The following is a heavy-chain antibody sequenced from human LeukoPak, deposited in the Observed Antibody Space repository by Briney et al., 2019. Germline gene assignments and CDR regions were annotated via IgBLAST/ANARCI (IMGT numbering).Heavy chain of an antibody. CDR2: IRYDGSNK. D-gene: IGHD3-22*01. J-gene: IGHJ4*02. Sequence: GGSLRLSCAASGFTFSSYGMHWVRQAPGKGLEWVAFIRYDGSNKYYADSVKGRFTISRDNSKNTLYLQMNSLRAEDMAVYYCAKDIKPMIVVVSDFDYWGQGTLVTVSS. CDR1: GFTFSSYG. CDR3: AKDIKPMIVVVSDFDY. V-gene: IGHV3-30*02.